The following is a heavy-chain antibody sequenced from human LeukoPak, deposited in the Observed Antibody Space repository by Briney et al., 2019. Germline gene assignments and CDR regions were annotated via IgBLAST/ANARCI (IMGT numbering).Heavy chain of an antibody. CDR3: ARDWGAPHTLNFDY. Sequence: ASVKVSCKVSGYTFTSYYMHWVRQAPGQGLEWMGIINPSGGSTSYAQKFQGRVTMTTDTSTSTAYLELRGLRSDDTAVYYCARDWGAPHTLNFDYWGQGTLVTVSS. CDR2: INPSGGST. V-gene: IGHV1-46*01. D-gene: IGHD1-26*01. J-gene: IGHJ4*02. CDR1: GYTFTSYY.